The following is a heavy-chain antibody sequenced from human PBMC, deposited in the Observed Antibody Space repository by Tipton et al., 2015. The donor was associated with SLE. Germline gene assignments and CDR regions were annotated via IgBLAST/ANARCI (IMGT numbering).Heavy chain of an antibody. Sequence: TLSLTCSVSGVSISTSRYYWGWIRQSPGQGLEWVGSLYAGGSTYFHPSLKSRASISADASKNHFSLKLTSVTATDTAIYYCLMPKLAASCDITTCRTSVPWGHGTLVTVSS. CDR1: GVSISTSRYY. V-gene: IGHV4-39*02. D-gene: IGHD2/OR15-2a*01. CDR2: LYAGGST. J-gene: IGHJ5*02. CDR3: LMPKLAASCDITTCRTSVP.